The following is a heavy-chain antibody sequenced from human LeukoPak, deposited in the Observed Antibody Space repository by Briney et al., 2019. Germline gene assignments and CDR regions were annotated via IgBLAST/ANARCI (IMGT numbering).Heavy chain of an antibody. CDR2: VYSSGST. CDR1: GGSFSGYY. Sequence: PSETLSLTCAVSGGSFSGYYWSWIRQPPGQGLEWIGSVYSSGSTYYNPSLKSRVTMSVDTPKNQFSLKLSSVTAADTAVYYCARHGRKSYVSWFDPWGQGYLVSVSS. J-gene: IGHJ5*02. D-gene: IGHD3-10*02. CDR3: ARHGRKSYVSWFDP. V-gene: IGHV4-34*01.